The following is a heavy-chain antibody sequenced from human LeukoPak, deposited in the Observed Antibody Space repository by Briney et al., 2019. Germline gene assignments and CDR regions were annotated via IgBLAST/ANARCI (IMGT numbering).Heavy chain of an antibody. V-gene: IGHV3-11*01. J-gene: IGHJ4*02. CDR2: ISSSGSTI. CDR1: GFTFSDYY. CDR3: ASKTPYYDILTGYYGY. Sequence: GGSLRLSCAASGFTFSDYYMSWIRQAPGKGLEWVSYISSSGSTIYYADSVKGRFTISRDNAKSSLYLQMNSLRAEDTAVYYCASKTPYYDILTGYYGYWGQGTLVTVSS. D-gene: IGHD3-9*01.